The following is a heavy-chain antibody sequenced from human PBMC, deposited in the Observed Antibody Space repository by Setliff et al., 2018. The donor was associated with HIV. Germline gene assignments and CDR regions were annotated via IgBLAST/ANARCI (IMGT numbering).Heavy chain of an antibody. J-gene: IGHJ5*02. Sequence: SETLSLTCTVSGGSISSGGFYWYWIRQPAGKGLEWIGRINTSGSTNYNPPLKSRFTISVDKSQNQFSLKLSSVTAADTAVYYCARDFKRYNSPCRFDPWGQGTLVTVSS. CDR1: GGSISSGGFY. D-gene: IGHD6-13*01. CDR2: INTSGST. CDR3: ARDFKRYNSPCRFDP. V-gene: IGHV4-61*02.